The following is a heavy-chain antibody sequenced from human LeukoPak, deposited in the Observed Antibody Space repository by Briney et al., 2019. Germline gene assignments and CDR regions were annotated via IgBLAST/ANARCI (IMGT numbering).Heavy chain of an antibody. CDR1: GGTFSSYV. CDR2: IIPIFGTA. D-gene: IGHD3-10*01. J-gene: IGHJ4*02. CDR3: ARDSDDACY. Sequence: GASVNVSCKASGGTFSSYVISWVGQAPGQGLEWMGWIIPIFGTANYAQKFQGRVTITTDDSTSTAYMELSSLSSHDPAVYFCARDSDDACYWGQGTLVTVSS. V-gene: IGHV1-69*05.